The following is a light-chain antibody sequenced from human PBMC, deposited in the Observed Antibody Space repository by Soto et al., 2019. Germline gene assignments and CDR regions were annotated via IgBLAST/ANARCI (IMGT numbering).Light chain of an antibody. CDR2: GAS. J-gene: IGKJ4*01. Sequence: EIVLTQSPGTLSLSPGERATLSCRASQSVSSSYLAWYQRKPGQAPRLLIYGASSRATGIPDRFSGSGSGTDFTLTISRLEPEDFAVYYCQQYGSSRALTFGGGTKVDIK. V-gene: IGKV3-20*01. CDR1: QSVSSSY. CDR3: QQYGSSRALT.